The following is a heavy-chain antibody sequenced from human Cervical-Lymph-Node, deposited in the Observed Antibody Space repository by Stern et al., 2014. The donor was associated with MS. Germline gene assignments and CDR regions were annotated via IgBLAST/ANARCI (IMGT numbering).Heavy chain of an antibody. V-gene: IGHV4-59*01. J-gene: IGHJ4*02. CDR2: IYYSGST. Sequence: MQLVESGPGLVKPSETLSLTCTVSGGSISSYYWSWIRQPPGKGLEWIGYIYYSGSTNYNPSLKSRVTISVDTSKNQFSLKLSSVTAADTAVYYCARSGYSYGVDYWGQGTLVTVSS. CDR1: GGSISSYY. CDR3: ARSGYSYGVDY. D-gene: IGHD5-18*01.